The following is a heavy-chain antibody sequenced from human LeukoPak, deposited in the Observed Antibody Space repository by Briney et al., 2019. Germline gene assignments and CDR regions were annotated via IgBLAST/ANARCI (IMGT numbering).Heavy chain of an antibody. V-gene: IGHV3-23*01. CDR1: GFTFSSFA. D-gene: IGHD3-10*01. CDR3: ARSRGPGNHWFDP. Sequence: GGSLRLSCAASGFTFSSFALNWVRQAPGKGLEWVSTISDTTYYADSVRGRFTISRDDSKNTVYLQMDSLRAEDTAMYSCARSRGPGNHWFDPWGQGTLVTVSS. J-gene: IGHJ5*02. CDR2: ISDTT.